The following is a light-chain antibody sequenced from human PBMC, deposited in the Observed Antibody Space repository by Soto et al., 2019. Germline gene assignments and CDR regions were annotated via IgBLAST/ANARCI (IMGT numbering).Light chain of an antibody. CDR2: AAS. Sequence: DIQLTQSPSFLSASVGDRVTITCRASQGISSYLAWYQQKPGKAPKLLIYAASTLQSGVPSRFSGSGSGTEFTLTISSLQSEDFALYYCQQYNHWPPITFGPGTRLEIK. V-gene: IGKV1-9*01. J-gene: IGKJ5*01. CDR3: QQYNHWPPIT. CDR1: QGISSY.